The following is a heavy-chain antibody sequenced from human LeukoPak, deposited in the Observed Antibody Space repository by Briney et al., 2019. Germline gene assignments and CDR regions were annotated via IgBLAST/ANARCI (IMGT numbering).Heavy chain of an antibody. CDR1: GFTFSTHG. V-gene: IGHV3-33*01. J-gene: IGHJ4*02. CDR2: IWHDGGRK. CDR3: ARDIGNSGFNLDY. Sequence: PGRSLRLSCVVSGFTFSTHGFHWVRQAPGKGLEWVSVIWHDGGRKEYADSVRGRFTISRDNSNLYLQTNSLRAEDTAIYYCARDIGNSGFNLDYWGQGTPVTVSS. D-gene: IGHD5-12*01.